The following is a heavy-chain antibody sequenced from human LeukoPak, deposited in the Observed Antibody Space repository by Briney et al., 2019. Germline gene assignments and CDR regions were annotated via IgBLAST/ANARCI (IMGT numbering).Heavy chain of an antibody. CDR2: ISGSDDGT. V-gene: IGHV3-23*01. CDR1: GFTFSTYA. Sequence: GGSLRLSCAASGFTFSTYAMSWVRQIPGKGLEWVSAISGSDDGTYYADSVKGRFTISRDNSRNTLYLQMNTLRAEDTAVYYCAKSDTPWGSWYYFDYWGQGTLVTVSS. CDR3: AKSDTPWGSWYYFDY. J-gene: IGHJ4*02. D-gene: IGHD6-13*01.